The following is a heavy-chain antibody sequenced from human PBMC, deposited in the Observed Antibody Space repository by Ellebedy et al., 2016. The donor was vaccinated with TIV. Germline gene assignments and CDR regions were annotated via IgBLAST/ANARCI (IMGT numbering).Heavy chain of an antibody. D-gene: IGHD4-23*01. CDR1: GGSISSSSYY. V-gene: IGHV4-39*01. Sequence: MPSETLSLTCTVSGGSISSSSYYWGWIRQPPGKGLEWIGSIYYSGSTYYNPSLKSRVTISVDTSKNQFSLKLSYVPAADTAVYYCARHVFGVGDYGGNWFDPWGQGTLVTVSS. J-gene: IGHJ5*02. CDR3: ARHVFGVGDYGGNWFDP. CDR2: IYYSGST.